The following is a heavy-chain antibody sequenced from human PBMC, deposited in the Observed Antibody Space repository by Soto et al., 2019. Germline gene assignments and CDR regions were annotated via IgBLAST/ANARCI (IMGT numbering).Heavy chain of an antibody. CDR2: IYHSGST. CDR1: GGSISSSNW. J-gene: IGHJ6*02. CDR3: ARESIAAAGGGSYYYYGMDV. D-gene: IGHD6-13*01. Sequence: QVQLQESGPGLVKPSGTLSLTCAVSGGSISSSNWWSWVRQPPGKGLEWIGEIYHSGSTNYNPSLKSRVTISVDKSKNQFSLKLSSVTAADTAVYYCARESIAAAGGGSYYYYGMDVWGQGTTVTVSS. V-gene: IGHV4-4*02.